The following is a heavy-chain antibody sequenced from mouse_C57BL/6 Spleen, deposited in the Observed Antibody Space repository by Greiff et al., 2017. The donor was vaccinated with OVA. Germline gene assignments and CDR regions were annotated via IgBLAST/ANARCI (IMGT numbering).Heavy chain of an antibody. CDR1: GFTFSDYG. CDR2: ISSGSSTI. D-gene: IGHD1-1*01. J-gene: IGHJ2*01. Sequence: DVHLVESGGGLVKPGGSLKLSCAASGFTFSDYGMHWVRQAPEKGLEWVAYISSGSSTIYYADTVKGRFTISRDNAKNTLFLQMTSLRSEDTAMYYCARGFITTVVDYFDYWGQGTTLTVSS. CDR3: ARGFITTVVDYFDY. V-gene: IGHV5-17*01.